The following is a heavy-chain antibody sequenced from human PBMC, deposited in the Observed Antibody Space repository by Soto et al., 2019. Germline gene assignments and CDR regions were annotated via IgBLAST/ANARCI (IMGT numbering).Heavy chain of an antibody. V-gene: IGHV4-4*09. CDR1: GDSVGNQY. CDR3: ARTLDYGHMDV. Sequence: PSETQSLTWTVSGDSVGNQYWSWIRRPPGRGLEWIGYIYRGGSTKYNPSLKSRLTISVDTSKNQFSLKLSSVTAADTAVYYGARTLDYGHMDVWCKGTTVTVSS. CDR2: IYRGGST. J-gene: IGHJ6*03. D-gene: IGHD3-16*01.